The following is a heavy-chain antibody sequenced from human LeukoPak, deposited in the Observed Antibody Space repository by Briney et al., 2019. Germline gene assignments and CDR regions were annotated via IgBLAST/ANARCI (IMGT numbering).Heavy chain of an antibody. Sequence: AGSLRLSCAASGFTFSSYSMNWVRQAPGKGLEWVSSISSSSSYIYYADSVKGRFTIARDNAKNSLYLQMNSLRAEDTAVYYCASSPFPGFDWVDYWGQGTLVTVSS. CDR2: ISSSSSYI. CDR1: GFTFSSYS. J-gene: IGHJ4*02. D-gene: IGHD3-9*01. CDR3: ASSPFPGFDWVDY. V-gene: IGHV3-21*01.